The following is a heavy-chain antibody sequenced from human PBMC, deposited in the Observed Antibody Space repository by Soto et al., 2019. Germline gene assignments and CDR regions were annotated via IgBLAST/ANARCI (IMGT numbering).Heavy chain of an antibody. CDR3: ARVGGVAASNFDY. J-gene: IGHJ4*02. V-gene: IGHV4-59*01. Sequence: SETLSLTCTVSGGSISPFYWSWVRQPPGKGLEWIGYLYYSGNTNYNPSLKSRVTISVDASKNQVSLRLTSVTAADTAVYYCARVGGVAASNFDYWGQGTVVTVS. CDR1: GGSISPFY. D-gene: IGHD2-15*01. CDR2: LYYSGNT.